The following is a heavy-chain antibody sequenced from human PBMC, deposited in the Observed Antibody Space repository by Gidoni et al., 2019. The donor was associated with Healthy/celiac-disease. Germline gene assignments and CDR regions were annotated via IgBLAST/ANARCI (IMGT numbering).Heavy chain of an antibody. D-gene: IGHD6-19*01. CDR3: ARDRGSRSGSSGWIFDY. J-gene: IGHJ4*02. CDR1: GFTFSSYD. V-gene: IGHV3-13*01. Sequence: EVQLVESGGGLVQPGGSLSLSCAASGFTFSSYDMHWVRQATGTGLESVSAMGTAGDTYYPGSVKGRFTISRENAKNSLYLQMNSLRAGDTAVYYCARDRGSRSGSSGWIFDYWGQGTLVTVSS. CDR2: MGTAGDT.